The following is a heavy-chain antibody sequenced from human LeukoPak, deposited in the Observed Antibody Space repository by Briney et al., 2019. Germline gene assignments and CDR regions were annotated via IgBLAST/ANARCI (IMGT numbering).Heavy chain of an antibody. Sequence: GSVRLSCAASGFNVSNNYMNWVRQAPGKGLEWVSVIFSSGPTYYADSVKGRFTISRDTSKNALYLQMNSLRAEDTAVYYCAISGLGFGEFRGLDYWGQGTLVTVSS. CDR1: GFNVSNNY. D-gene: IGHD3-10*01. CDR2: IFSSGPT. V-gene: IGHV3-53*01. J-gene: IGHJ4*02. CDR3: AISGLGFGEFRGLDY.